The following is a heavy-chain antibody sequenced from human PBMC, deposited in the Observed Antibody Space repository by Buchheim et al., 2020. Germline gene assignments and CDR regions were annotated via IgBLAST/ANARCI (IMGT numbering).Heavy chain of an antibody. CDR1: GFTFSSYG. D-gene: IGHD2-8*01. V-gene: IGHV3-30*03. J-gene: IGHJ4*02. Sequence: QVQLVESGGGVVQPGRSLRLSCAASGFTFSSYGMHWVRQAPGKGLEWVAVISYDGSNKYYADSVKGQFTISRDNSKNTLYLQMNSLRAEDTAVYYCIVLMVYASFDYWGQGTL. CDR3: IVLMVYASFDY. CDR2: ISYDGSNK.